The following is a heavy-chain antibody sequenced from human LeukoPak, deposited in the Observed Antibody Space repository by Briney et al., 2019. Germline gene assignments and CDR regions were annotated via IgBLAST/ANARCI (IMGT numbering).Heavy chain of an antibody. V-gene: IGHV3-66*01. Sequence: GGSLRLSCAASEFTVSSNYMNWVRQAPGKGLEWVAVIYSGGSTYYADSVKGRFTISRDNSKNTLYLQMNSLRAEDTAVYYCAGGARRQQPFDYWGQGTLVTVSS. CDR2: IYSGGST. CDR3: AGGARRQQPFDY. D-gene: IGHD6-13*01. J-gene: IGHJ4*02. CDR1: EFTVSSNY.